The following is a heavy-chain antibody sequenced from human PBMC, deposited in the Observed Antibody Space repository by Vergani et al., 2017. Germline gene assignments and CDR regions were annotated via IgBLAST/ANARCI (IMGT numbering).Heavy chain of an antibody. Sequence: QVQLHQSGAGLVKPSQTLSLTCAISGDRVSNKSAGWDWIRQSPSRGLEWLGRTYFMSKWYNDYAASVKSRMTINSDTSKNLFSLQLQSVTPEDTAVYYCAREDISLTVEGANYIGIWGKGTTVTVSS. D-gene: IGHD3-22*01. CDR1: GDRVSNKSAG. J-gene: IGHJ6*03. CDR2: TYFMSKWYN. V-gene: IGHV6-1*01. CDR3: AREDISLTVEGANYIGI.